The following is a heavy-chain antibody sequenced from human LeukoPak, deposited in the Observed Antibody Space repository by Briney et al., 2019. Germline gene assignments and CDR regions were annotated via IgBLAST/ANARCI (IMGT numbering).Heavy chain of an antibody. CDR2: ISAYNGNT. D-gene: IGHD6-19*01. CDR3: ARDGIPVAGTEYYYYGMDV. V-gene: IGHV1-18*01. Sequence: ASVKVSCKASGYTFTSYGISWVRQAPGQGLEWMGWISAYNGNTNYAQKLQGRVTMTTDTSTSTAYMELRSLRPDDTAVYYCARDGIPVAGTEYYYYGMDVWGQGTTVTLSS. CDR1: GYTFTSYG. J-gene: IGHJ6*02.